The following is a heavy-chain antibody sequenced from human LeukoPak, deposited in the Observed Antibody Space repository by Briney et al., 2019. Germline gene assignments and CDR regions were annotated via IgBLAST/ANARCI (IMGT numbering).Heavy chain of an antibody. Sequence: PSETLSLTCTISGGSISCYYWNWIRQPPGKGLEWIGYIYYSGSTNYNPSLKSRVTISVDTSKNQFSLRLSSVTAADTAVYYCARGGDYFGSGTYYAFDPWGQGTLVTVSS. CDR3: ARGGDYFGSGTYYAFDP. V-gene: IGHV4-59*01. J-gene: IGHJ5*02. CDR1: GGSISCYY. D-gene: IGHD3-10*01. CDR2: IYYSGST.